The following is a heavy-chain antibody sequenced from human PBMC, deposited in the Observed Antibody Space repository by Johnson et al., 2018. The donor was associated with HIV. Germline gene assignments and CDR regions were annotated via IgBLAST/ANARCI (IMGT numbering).Heavy chain of an antibody. CDR1: GFTFSSNY. Sequence: VQLVESGGGLVQPGGSLRLSCAASGFTFSSNYMSWVRQAPGKGLEWVSVIYSGGSTYYADSVKGRFTISRDNSKNTLYLQMNSLRAEDTAVYYCARGPESIEARRDVFDIWGQGTMVTVSS. D-gene: IGHD6-6*01. J-gene: IGHJ3*02. CDR3: ARGPESIEARRDVFDI. CDR2: IYSGGST. V-gene: IGHV3-66*01.